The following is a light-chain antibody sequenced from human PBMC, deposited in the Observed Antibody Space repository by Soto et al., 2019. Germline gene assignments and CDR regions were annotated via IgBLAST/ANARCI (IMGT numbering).Light chain of an antibody. CDR2: EVS. CDR3: TSCTSSSNYV. Sequence: QSALTQPASVSGSPGQSITISCTGTSSDVGGYNYVSWYQQNPGKAPKLMIYEVSNRPSGVSNRFSGSKSGNTASLTISGLQAEDEADYYCTSCTSSSNYVFGTGTKLTVL. J-gene: IGLJ1*01. V-gene: IGLV2-14*01. CDR1: SSDVGGYNY.